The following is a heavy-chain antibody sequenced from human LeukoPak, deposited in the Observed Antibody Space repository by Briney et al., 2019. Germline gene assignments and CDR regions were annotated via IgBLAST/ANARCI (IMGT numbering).Heavy chain of an antibody. V-gene: IGHV3-48*03. D-gene: IGHD2-2*01. CDR1: GFTFSSYE. CDR2: ISIGGSTI. CDR3: ARGEGYQLLDAFDI. Sequence: GGSLRLSCAASGFTFSSYEMNWVRQAPGKGLEWVSHISIGGSTIYYADSVKGRFTISRDNAKKSLYLQMNSLRAEDTAVYYCARGEGYQLLDAFDIWGQGTMVTVSS. J-gene: IGHJ3*02.